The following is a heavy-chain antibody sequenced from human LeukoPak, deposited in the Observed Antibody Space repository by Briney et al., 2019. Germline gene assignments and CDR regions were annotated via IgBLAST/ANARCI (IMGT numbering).Heavy chain of an antibody. CDR2: VYYSGTT. D-gene: IGHD3-10*01. V-gene: IGHV4-59*08. CDR1: GGSINGYS. J-gene: IGHJ6*02. CDR3: ARHAYYYDSGSYSNYHYGMDV. Sequence: SETLSLTCTVSGGSINGYSWTWIRQPPGKGLELIGCVYYSGTTDSNPSLRSRVTMSTDTPKNQFSLKLSSVTAADTAVYYCARHAYYYDSGSYSNYHYGMDVWGQGTTVTVSS.